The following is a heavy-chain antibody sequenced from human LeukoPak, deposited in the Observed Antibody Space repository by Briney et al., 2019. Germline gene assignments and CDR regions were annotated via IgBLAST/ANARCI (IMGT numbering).Heavy chain of an antibody. Sequence: SETLSLTCTVSGGSISSYYWNWIRQPPGKGLEWIGFIYYSGNTNYNPSLKSRVTISVDTSKNQFSLNLTSVTAADTAVYYCARFTPQGYGWGGYNRFDPWGQGTLVTVSS. D-gene: IGHD3-16*01. CDR2: IYYSGNT. V-gene: IGHV4-59*01. CDR1: GGSISSYY. J-gene: IGHJ5*02. CDR3: ARFTPQGYGWGGYNRFDP.